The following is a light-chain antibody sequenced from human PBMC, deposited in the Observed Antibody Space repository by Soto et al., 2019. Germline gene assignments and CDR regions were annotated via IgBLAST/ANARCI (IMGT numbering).Light chain of an antibody. CDR2: DVS. J-gene: IGLJ1*01. V-gene: IGLV2-14*01. Sequence: QSALTQPASVSGSPGQSITISCTGTSCDVGGYNYVSWYQQHPDKAPKLMIYDVSNRPSGVSNRFSGSNSGNTASPTISRLQAQDYGDYYCRPYTSSSTNVFGTGTKLTVL. CDR3: RPYTSSSTNV. CDR1: SCDVGGYNY.